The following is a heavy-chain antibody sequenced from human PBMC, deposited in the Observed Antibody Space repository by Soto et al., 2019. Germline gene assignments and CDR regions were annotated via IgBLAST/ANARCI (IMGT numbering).Heavy chain of an antibody. Sequence: QVQLQQWGAGLLKPSETLSLTCAVYGGSFSGYYWSWIRQPPGEGLEWIGEINHSGSTNYNPPLKNRVTISVDTSKTQFSLRLSSVTAADTAVYYCASHAYYDFWSGYYQFDYWGQGTLVTVSS. CDR3: ASHAYYDFWSGYYQFDY. CDR2: INHSGST. CDR1: GGSFSGYY. V-gene: IGHV4-34*01. D-gene: IGHD3-3*01. J-gene: IGHJ4*02.